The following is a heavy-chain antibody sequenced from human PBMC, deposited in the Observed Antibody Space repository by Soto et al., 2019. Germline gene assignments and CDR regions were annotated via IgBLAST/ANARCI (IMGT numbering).Heavy chain of an antibody. D-gene: IGHD2-2*01. CDR2: INPRGGST. CDR1: GYTFISYY. J-gene: IGHJ5*02. Sequence: ASVKVSCKASGYTFISYYMHWVRQAPGQGLEWLGIINPRGGSTTFAQKFQGRVTMTTDTSTTTVYMELSGLRSEDTALYYCARALSSSSSLGWMDPWGQGTMVTVYS. CDR3: ARALSSSSSLGWMDP. V-gene: IGHV1-46*01.